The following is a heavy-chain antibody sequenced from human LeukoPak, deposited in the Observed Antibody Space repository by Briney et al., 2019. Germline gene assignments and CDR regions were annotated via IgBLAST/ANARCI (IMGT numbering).Heavy chain of an antibody. CDR3: ATLMRRDGSSWYGIPYYYYGMDV. J-gene: IGHJ6*02. CDR2: IYPGDSDT. CDR1: GYSFTSYW. Sequence: GESLKISCKGSGYSFTSYWIGWVRQMPGKGLEWMGIIYPGDSDTRYSPSFQGQVTISADKSISTAYLQWSSLKASDTAMYYCATLMRRDGSSWYGIPYYYYGMDVWGQGTTVTVSS. D-gene: IGHD6-13*01. V-gene: IGHV5-51*01.